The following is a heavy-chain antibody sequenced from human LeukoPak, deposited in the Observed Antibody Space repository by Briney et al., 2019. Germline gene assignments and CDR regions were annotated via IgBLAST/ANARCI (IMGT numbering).Heavy chain of an antibody. V-gene: IGHV3-30*03. CDR3: ARLQRITMNAFDI. Sequence: GGSLRLSCAASGFTFSSYGMHWVRQAPGKGLEWVAVISYDGSNKYYADSVKGRFTISRDNSKNTLYLQMNSLRAEDTAVYYCARLQRITMNAFDIWGQGTMVTVSS. D-gene: IGHD3-22*01. J-gene: IGHJ3*02. CDR2: ISYDGSNK. CDR1: GFTFSSYG.